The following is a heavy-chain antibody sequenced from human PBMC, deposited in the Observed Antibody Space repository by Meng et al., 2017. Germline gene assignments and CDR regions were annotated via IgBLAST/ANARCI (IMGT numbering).Heavy chain of an antibody. CDR2: INPNNGGT. CDR1: GYTFTDYY. V-gene: IGHV1-2*06. J-gene: IGHJ3*02. CDR3: AREKVSVPGSDDAFDI. D-gene: IGHD6-19*01. Sequence: VQLGMAGAEVKKPGASVRVPCKTSGYTFTDYYIHWVRQAPGQGLEWLGRINPNNGGTNYPQRFRGRVTMTRDTSITTAYMDLSSLRSDDTAVYYCAREKVSVPGSDDAFDIWGQGTMVTVSS.